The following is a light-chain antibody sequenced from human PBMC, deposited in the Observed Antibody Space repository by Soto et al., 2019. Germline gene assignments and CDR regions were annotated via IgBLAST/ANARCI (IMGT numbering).Light chain of an antibody. V-gene: IGLV2-11*01. CDR2: DVS. J-gene: IGLJ2*01. Sequence: QSALTQPRSVSGSPGQSVTLSCTGTSSDVGDYIYVSWYQQHPGKAPKLMIYDVSKRPSGVPDRFSGSKSGNTASLIISGLQAEDEADYYCCSYAGSYTLVFGGGTKLTVL. CDR3: CSYAGSYTLV. CDR1: SSDVGDYIY.